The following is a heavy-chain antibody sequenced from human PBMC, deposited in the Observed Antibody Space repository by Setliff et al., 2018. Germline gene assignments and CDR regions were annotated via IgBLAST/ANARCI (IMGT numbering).Heavy chain of an antibody. CDR1: GFTFDDYA. D-gene: IGHD5-18*01. J-gene: IGHJ4*01. V-gene: IGHV3-23*01. CDR2: ISGSGGST. Sequence: GGSLRLSCAASGFTFDDYAMHWVRQAPGKGLEWVSGISGSGGSTYYADSVKGRFTISRDNSKNTLYLQMNSLRAEDTAVYYCARGGYSYGYWGHGTLVTVSS. CDR3: ARGGYSYGY.